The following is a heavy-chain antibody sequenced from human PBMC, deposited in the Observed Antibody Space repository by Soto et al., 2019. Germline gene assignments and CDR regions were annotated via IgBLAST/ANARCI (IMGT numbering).Heavy chain of an antibody. CDR2: INAGNGNT. D-gene: IGHD2-15*01. J-gene: IGHJ4*02. V-gene: IGHV1-3*01. CDR1: GYTFTSYA. CDR3: ARISPGYCSGGSCLSFDY. Sequence: ASVKVSCKASGYTFTSYAMHWVRQAPGQRLEWMGWINAGNGNTKYSQKFQGRVTITRDTSASTAYMELSSLRSEDTAVYCCARISPGYCSGGSCLSFDYWGQGTLVTVSS.